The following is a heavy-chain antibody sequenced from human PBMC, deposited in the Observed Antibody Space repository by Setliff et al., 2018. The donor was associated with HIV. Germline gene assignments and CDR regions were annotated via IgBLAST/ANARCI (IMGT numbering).Heavy chain of an antibody. CDR1: GGYVSDSSYY. J-gene: IGHJ4*02. CDR3: ARQGFVPLGVHQFDS. CDR2: MYYTESP. D-gene: IGHD3-16*01. V-gene: IGHV4-39*01. Sequence: PSETLSLTCRVSGGYVSDSSYYWGWIRQAPGKGLEWIGSMYYTESPYYNPSFINRVTISIDTSKNQFSLSLRSVTAADSAVYYCARQGFVPLGVHQFDSWGQGTLVTSPQ.